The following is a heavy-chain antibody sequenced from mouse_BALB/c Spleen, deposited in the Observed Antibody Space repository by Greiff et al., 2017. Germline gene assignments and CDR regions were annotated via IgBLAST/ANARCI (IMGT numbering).Heavy chain of an antibody. J-gene: IGHJ3*01. CDR2: ILPGSGST. Sequence: VKLVESGAELMKPGASVKISCKATGYTFSSYWIEWVKQRPGHGLEWIGEILPGSGSTNYNEKFKGKATFTADTSSNTAYMQLSSLTSEDSAVYYCARGDPPITTVPFAYWGQGTLVTVSA. V-gene: IGHV1-9*01. CDR3: ARGDPPITTVPFAY. D-gene: IGHD1-1*01. CDR1: GYTFSSYW.